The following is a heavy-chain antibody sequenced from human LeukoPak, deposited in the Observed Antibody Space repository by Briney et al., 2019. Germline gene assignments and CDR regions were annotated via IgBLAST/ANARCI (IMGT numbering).Heavy chain of an antibody. J-gene: IGHJ4*02. V-gene: IGHV3-21*01. CDR3: ARDQGDNYDSSGYYPY. CDR1: GFTFNDYT. Sequence: GGSLRLSCAASGFTFNDYTMTWVRQAPGKGLEWVSSTTGDCNYIFYADSVKGRFTISRDNAQNSLYLQMNSLRAEDTAVYYCARDQGDNYDSSGYYPYWGQGTLVTVSS. D-gene: IGHD3-22*01. CDR2: TTGDCNYI.